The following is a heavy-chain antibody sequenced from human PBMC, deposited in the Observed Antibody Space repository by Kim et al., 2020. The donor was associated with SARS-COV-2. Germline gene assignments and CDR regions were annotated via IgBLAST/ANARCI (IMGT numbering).Heavy chain of an antibody. Sequence: VKGRFTSSRDNSKNTLYLHINSLRAEDTAVYYCARDAALTPVVTDGMDVWGQGTTVTVSS. J-gene: IGHJ6*02. CDR3: ARDAALTPVVTDGMDV. D-gene: IGHD2-15*01. V-gene: IGHV3-30*07.